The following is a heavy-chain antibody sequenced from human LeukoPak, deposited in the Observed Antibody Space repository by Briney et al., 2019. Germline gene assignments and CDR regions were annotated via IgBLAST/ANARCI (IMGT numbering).Heavy chain of an antibody. Sequence: ASVKVSCKASGYTFTSYYMHWVRQAPGQGLEWMGIINPSGGSTSYAQKFQGRVTITADESTSTAYMELSSLRSEDTAVYYCARATTTDYYDSSQDYWGQGTLVTVSS. D-gene: IGHD3-22*01. J-gene: IGHJ4*02. V-gene: IGHV1-46*01. CDR3: ARATTTDYYDSSQDY. CDR2: INPSGGST. CDR1: GYTFTSYY.